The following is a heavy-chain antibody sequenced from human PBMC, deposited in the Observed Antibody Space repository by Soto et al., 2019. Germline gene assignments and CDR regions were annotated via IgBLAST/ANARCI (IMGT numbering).Heavy chain of an antibody. Sequence: QITLKESGPTLVKPTQTLTLTCTFSGFSLDTSAVGVGWIRQPPGKALEWLALIYWNDDKRYSPSLATRLTITKDTSKNQVVLTMTNMDPVDTATYYCAHKTPGSIGAWYYFGSWGQGTLVTVSS. CDR3: AHKTPGSIGAWYYFGS. CDR1: GFSLDTSAVG. CDR2: IYWNDDK. J-gene: IGHJ4*02. D-gene: IGHD3-10*01. V-gene: IGHV2-5*01.